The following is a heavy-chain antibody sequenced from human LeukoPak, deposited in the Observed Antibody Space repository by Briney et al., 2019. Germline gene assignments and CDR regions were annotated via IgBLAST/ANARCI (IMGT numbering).Heavy chain of an antibody. CDR1: GYSISSGYY. CDR3: ARDYYDSSGYQRYFDY. D-gene: IGHD3-22*01. CDR2: IYHSGST. Sequence: SETLSLTCTVSGYSISSGYYWGWIRQPPGKGLEWIGSIYHSGSTYYNPSLKSRVTISVDTSKNRFSLKLSSVTAADTAVYYCARDYYDSSGYQRYFDYWGQGTLVTVSS. V-gene: IGHV4-38-2*02. J-gene: IGHJ4*02.